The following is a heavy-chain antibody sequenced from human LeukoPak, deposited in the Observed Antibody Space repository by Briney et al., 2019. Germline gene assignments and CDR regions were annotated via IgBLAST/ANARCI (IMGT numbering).Heavy chain of an antibody. Sequence: PGGSLRLSCAASGFTFSTYAMSWVRQAPGKGLEWFSSISDSSGHTYYADSVRGRFTISRDNSKNTLFLQMHSLRAEDTAIYYCAKDGVWQSYYFDYWGQGTLVTVSS. V-gene: IGHV3-23*01. CDR1: GFTFSTYA. CDR2: ISDSSGHT. CDR3: AKDGVWQSYYFDY. D-gene: IGHD6-19*01. J-gene: IGHJ4*02.